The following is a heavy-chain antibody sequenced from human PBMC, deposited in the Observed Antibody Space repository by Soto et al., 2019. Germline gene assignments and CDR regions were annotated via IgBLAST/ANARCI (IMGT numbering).Heavy chain of an antibody. V-gene: IGHV2-5*02. CDR1: GFSLTKTELG. CDR2: IYWEDDN. CDR3: AHTHIGLRQPLVFDP. J-gene: IGHJ5*02. D-gene: IGHD2-8*01. Sequence: QITLTESGPTLVKPTQTLTLTCTFSGFSLTKTELGVAWIRQPPGEALEWLALIYWEDDNRYNPSLRNRLTISKDTAKSQVVLELPDVDTVDTATYFCAHTHIGLRQPLVFDPWGQGTRVTVSS.